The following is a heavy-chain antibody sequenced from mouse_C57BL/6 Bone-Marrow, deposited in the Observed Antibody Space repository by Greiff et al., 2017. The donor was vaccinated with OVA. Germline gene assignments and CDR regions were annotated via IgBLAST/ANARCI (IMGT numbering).Heavy chain of an antibody. V-gene: IGHV1-72*01. CDR2: IDPNSGGT. CDR3: ARWYSRGDDLDY. CDR1: GYTFTSYW. J-gene: IGHJ2*01. D-gene: IGHD1-1*01. Sequence: QVQLKESGAELVKPGASVKLSCKASGYTFTSYWMHWVKQRPGRGLEWIGRIDPNSGGTKYNEKFKSKATLTVDKPSSTAYMQLSSLTSEDSAVYYCARWYSRGDDLDYWDQGTTLTVSS.